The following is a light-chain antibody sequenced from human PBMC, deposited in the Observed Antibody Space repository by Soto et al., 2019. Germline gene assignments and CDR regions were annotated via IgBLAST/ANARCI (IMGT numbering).Light chain of an antibody. Sequence: SYELTQPPSVSVAPGQTARITCGGNNIGSKSVHWYQQKPGQAPVLVVYDYSDRPSGIPERFSGSNSGNTATLTISRVEAGDEADYYCQVWDSSSDHPYVFGTGTKVTVL. CDR2: DYS. CDR3: QVWDSSSDHPYV. CDR1: NIGSKS. J-gene: IGLJ1*01. V-gene: IGLV3-21*02.